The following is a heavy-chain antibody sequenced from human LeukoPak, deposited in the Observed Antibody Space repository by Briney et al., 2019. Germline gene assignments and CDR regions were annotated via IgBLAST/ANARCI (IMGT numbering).Heavy chain of an antibody. J-gene: IGHJ5*02. CDR2: ISSSSSYI. Sequence: SGGSLRLSCAASGFTFSSYSMNWVRQAPGKGLEWVSSISSSSSYIYYADSVKGRFTISRDNAKNSLYLQMNSLRAEDTAVYYCARPGFFCSGGSCYSNWFDPWGQGTLVTVSS. CDR1: GFTFSSYS. D-gene: IGHD2-15*01. CDR3: ARPGFFCSGGSCYSNWFDP. V-gene: IGHV3-21*04.